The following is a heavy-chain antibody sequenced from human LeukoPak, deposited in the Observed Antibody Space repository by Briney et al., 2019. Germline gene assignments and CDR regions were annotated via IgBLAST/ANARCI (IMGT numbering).Heavy chain of an antibody. CDR2: ISYDGSNE. V-gene: IGHV3-30-3*01. D-gene: IGHD3-22*01. J-gene: IGHJ4*02. CDR1: GFTFSYYT. CDR3: ARVLNYYDSSGYYFSY. Sequence: GRSLRLSCAASGFTFSYYTMHWVRQAPGKGLEWLAVISYDGSNEYYADSVKGRFTISRDNSKNTLYLQMNSLRVEDTAVYYCARVLNYYDSSGYYFSYWGQGTLVTVSS.